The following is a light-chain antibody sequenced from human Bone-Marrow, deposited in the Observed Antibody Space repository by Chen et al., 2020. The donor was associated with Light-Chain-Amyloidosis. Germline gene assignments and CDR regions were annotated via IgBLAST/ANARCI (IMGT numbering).Light chain of an antibody. CDR2: SDT. V-gene: IGLV3-25*03. CDR1: DLPTKY. J-gene: IGLJ2*01. CDR3: QSADSSGTYEVI. Sequence: SYELTQPPSVSVSPGKTARITCSGDDLPTKYAYWYQQKPGQAPVLVLNSDTERPSGISERFSGSSSGTKATLTISGVQAEDEANYHGQSADSSGTYEVIFGGGTKLTVL.